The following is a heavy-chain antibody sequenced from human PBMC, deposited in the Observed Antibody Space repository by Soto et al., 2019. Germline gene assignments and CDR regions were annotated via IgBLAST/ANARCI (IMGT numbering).Heavy chain of an antibody. CDR2: IYHSGST. D-gene: IGHD6-6*01. V-gene: IGHV4-4*02. CDR1: GGSISSSNW. J-gene: IGHJ4*02. CDR3: ARVTASIAALFDY. Sequence: TLSLTCAVSGGSISSSNWWSWVRQPPGKGLEWIGEIYHSGSTNYNPSLKSRVTISVDKSKNQLSLKLSSVTAADTAVYYCARVTASIAALFDYWGQGTLVTVSS.